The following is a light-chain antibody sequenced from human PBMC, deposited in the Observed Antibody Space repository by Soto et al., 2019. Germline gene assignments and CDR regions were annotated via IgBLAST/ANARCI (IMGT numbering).Light chain of an antibody. CDR2: GNN. CDR1: SSNIGAGYD. Sequence: QSVLTQPPSVSGAPGQRVTISCTGSSSNIGAGYDVHWYQRLPGTAPKVLIYGNNNRPSGVPDRFSGSKSGTSASLAITGLQAEDEADYYCQSYDSSLSGSSVFATGTKLTVL. V-gene: IGLV1-40*01. J-gene: IGLJ1*01. CDR3: QSYDSSLSGSSV.